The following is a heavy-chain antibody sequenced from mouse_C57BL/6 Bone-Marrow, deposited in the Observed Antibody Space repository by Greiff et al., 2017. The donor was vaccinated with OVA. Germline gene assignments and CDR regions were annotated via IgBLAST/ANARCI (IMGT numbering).Heavy chain of an antibody. J-gene: IGHJ3*01. Sequence: VQLQQSGAELVRPGASVKLSCTASGFNIKDDYMHWVKQRPEQGLEWIGWIDPENGDTEYASKFQGKATITADTSSTTAYLQLSSLTSEDTAFYCCTSTAQAFGYWGRGTLVTVSA. CDR1: GFNIKDDY. D-gene: IGHD3-2*02. CDR2: IDPENGDT. CDR3: TSTAQAFGY. V-gene: IGHV14-4*01.